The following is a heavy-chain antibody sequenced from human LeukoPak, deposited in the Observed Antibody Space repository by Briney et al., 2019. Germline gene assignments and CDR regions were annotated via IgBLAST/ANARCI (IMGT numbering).Heavy chain of an antibody. CDR1: GFTFSSYW. Sequence: GGSLRLSCAASGFTFSSYWMSWVRQAPGEGLEWVANIKQDGTEKYYVDSVKGRFSISRDNAKNSLYLQMNALRAEDTAVYYCARDVRPDYWGQGTLVTVST. J-gene: IGHJ4*02. CDR3: ARDVRPDY. V-gene: IGHV3-7*04. CDR2: IKQDGTEK. D-gene: IGHD6-6*01.